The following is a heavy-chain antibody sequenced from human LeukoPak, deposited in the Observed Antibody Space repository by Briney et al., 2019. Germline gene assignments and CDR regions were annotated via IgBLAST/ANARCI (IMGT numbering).Heavy chain of an antibody. CDR3: ATVHLRPH. Sequence: GGTLRLSGSASGFSLSDYYVTWIRQPPGKGLEWVSYLSMSGTSTKYADSVKGRFTISRDNAKNLVFLDMTVLIADDTAVYYCATVHLRPHWGQGTLVTVSS. J-gene: IGHJ4*02. D-gene: IGHD1-14*01. CDR1: GFSLSDYY. V-gene: IGHV3-11*01. CDR2: LSMSGTST.